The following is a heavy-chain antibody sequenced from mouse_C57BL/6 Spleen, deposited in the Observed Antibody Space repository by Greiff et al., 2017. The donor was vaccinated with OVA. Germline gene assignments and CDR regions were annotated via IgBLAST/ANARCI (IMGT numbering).Heavy chain of an antibody. D-gene: IGHD1-1*01. CDR2: IDPNSGGT. Sequence: QSCKASGYTFTSYWMHWVKQRPGRGLEWIGRIDPNSGGTKYNEKFKSKATLTVDKPSSTAYMQLSSLTSEDSAVYYCAREYYGSSYWYFDVWGTGTTVTVSS. CDR3: AREYYGSSYWYFDV. V-gene: IGHV1-72*01. J-gene: IGHJ1*03. CDR1: GYTFTSYW.